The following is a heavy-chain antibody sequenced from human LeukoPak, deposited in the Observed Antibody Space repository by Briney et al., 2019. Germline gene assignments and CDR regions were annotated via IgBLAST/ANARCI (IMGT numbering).Heavy chain of an antibody. CDR2: IYYSGST. CDR1: GGSISSYY. Sequence: SETLSLTCTVSGGSISSYYWSWIRQPPGKGLEWIGYIYYSGSTNYNPSLKSRVTISVDTSKNQFSLKLSSVTAADTAVYYCARDPADSSGYWYYYYGMDVWGQGTTVTVSS. D-gene: IGHD3-22*01. V-gene: IGHV4-59*01. CDR3: ARDPADSSGYWYYYYGMDV. J-gene: IGHJ6*02.